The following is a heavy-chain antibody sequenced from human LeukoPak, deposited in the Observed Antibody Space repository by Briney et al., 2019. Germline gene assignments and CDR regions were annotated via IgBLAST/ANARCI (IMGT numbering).Heavy chain of an antibody. CDR1: GFTFNTYA. CDR2: ICGSGGCT. D-gene: IGHD1-7*01. Sequence: PGGSLRLSCEASGFTFNTYAIYWVRQAPGKGLEWVSGICGSGGCTYYADSVKGRFTISRDNSKNMVYLQMNSLRAEDTAVYYCAKNDLHNWNYGVDYWGQGTLVTVSS. V-gene: IGHV3-23*01. CDR3: AKNDLHNWNYGVDY. J-gene: IGHJ4*02.